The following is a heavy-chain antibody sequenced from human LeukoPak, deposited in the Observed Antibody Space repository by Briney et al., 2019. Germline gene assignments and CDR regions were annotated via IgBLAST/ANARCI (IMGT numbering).Heavy chain of an antibody. CDR2: IIPIFGTA. Sequence: SVKVSCKASGGTFSSYAISWVRQAPGQGLEWVGGIIPIFGTANYAQKFQGRVTITTDESTSTAYMELSSLRSEDTAVYYCARENTIFGVDRGGWFDPWGQGTLVTVSS. D-gene: IGHD3-3*01. V-gene: IGHV1-69*05. CDR1: GGTFSSYA. CDR3: ARENTIFGVDRGGWFDP. J-gene: IGHJ5*02.